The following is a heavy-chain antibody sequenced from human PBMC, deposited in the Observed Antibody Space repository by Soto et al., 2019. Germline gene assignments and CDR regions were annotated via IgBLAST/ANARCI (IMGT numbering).Heavy chain of an antibody. D-gene: IGHD3-3*01. CDR3: ARVSYYDFWSGPKPDYYYYMDV. Sequence: ASVKVSCKASGYTFTSYDINWVRQATGQGLEWKGWMNPNSGNTGYAQKFQGRVTMTRNTSISTAYMELSSLRSEDTAVYYCARVSYYDFWSGPKPDYYYYMDVWGKGTTVTVS. CDR1: GYTFTSYD. V-gene: IGHV1-8*01. J-gene: IGHJ6*03. CDR2: MNPNSGNT.